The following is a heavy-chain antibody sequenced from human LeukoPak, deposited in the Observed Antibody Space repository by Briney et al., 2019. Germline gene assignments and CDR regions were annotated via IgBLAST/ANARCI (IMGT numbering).Heavy chain of an antibody. Sequence: GGSLRLSCAASGFTFSFSAMRWLRQAPGMGLDWVSAISGSGDNTYYAASVTGRFTISSSHSMTTLYLQMNSLKAEDPAGDFFAKVRGWPYYFDSWGQGTLVTVCS. CDR3: AKVRGWPYYFDS. CDR2: ISGSGDNT. D-gene: IGHD3-10*01. V-gene: IGHV3-23*01. CDR1: GFTFSFSA. J-gene: IGHJ4*02.